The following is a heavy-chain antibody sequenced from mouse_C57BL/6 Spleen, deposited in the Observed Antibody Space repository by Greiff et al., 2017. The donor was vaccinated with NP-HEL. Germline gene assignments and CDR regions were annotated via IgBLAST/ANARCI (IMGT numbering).Heavy chain of an antibody. Sequence: VQLQQSGPELVKPGASVKISCKASGYAFSSSWMNWVKQRPGKGLEWIGRIYPGDGDTNYNGKFKGKATLTADKSSSTAHMQLSSLTSEDSAVYFCALTGRGYWGQGTTLTVSS. CDR3: ALTGRGY. CDR2: IYPGDGDT. V-gene: IGHV1-82*01. J-gene: IGHJ2*01. CDR1: GYAFSSSW. D-gene: IGHD4-1*01.